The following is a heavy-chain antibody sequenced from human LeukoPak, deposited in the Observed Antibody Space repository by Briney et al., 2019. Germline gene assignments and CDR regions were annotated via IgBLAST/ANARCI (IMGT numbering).Heavy chain of an antibody. CDR3: ARQGSGWSQNYYYYMDV. CDR2: IYPADSDT. D-gene: IGHD6-19*01. J-gene: IGHJ6*03. V-gene: IGHV5-51*01. Sequence: GESLKISCKASGYSFRNQWIGWVRQMPGKGLERMGIIYPADSDTRYRPSFQGQVTISVDKSITTAYLQWSSLKASDTAMYYCARQGSGWSQNYYYYMDVWGKGTTVTVSS. CDR1: GYSFRNQW.